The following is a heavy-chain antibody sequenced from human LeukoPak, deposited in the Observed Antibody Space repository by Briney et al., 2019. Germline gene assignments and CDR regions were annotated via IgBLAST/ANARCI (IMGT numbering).Heavy chain of an antibody. CDR3: ARDGGGVWSWVSH. CDR2: IDPGDSFT. V-gene: IGHV5-10-1*01. CDR1: GYSFSSYW. D-gene: IGHD2-8*02. J-gene: IGHJ4*02. Sequence: GESLKISCKGSGYSFSSYWISWVRQMPGKGLEWMGRIDPGDSFTKYRPSLEGRVTISADKSLRTVYLQWSSLKASDTAIYYCARDGGGVWSWVSHWGQGTLVTVSS.